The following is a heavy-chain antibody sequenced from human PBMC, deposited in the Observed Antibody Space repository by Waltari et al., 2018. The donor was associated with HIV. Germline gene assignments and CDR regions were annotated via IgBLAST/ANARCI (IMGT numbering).Heavy chain of an antibody. V-gene: IGHV3-48*01. Sequence: EMQLVESGGGLVQPGGSLRLSCAASGFTFSDFTRNWVRQATGKGLDWVAYMDSSMSYVHYSDSVKGRFTISRDNAKRSLFLQMNSLRAEDTALYYCVRPATVTSDGFDYWGQGTLVTVSS. CDR3: VRPATVTSDGFDY. J-gene: IGHJ4*02. CDR2: MDSSMSYV. D-gene: IGHD4-17*01. CDR1: GFTFSDFT.